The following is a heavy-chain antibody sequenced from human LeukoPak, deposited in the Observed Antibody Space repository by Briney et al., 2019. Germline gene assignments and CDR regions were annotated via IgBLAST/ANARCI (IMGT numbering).Heavy chain of an antibody. D-gene: IGHD2-21*01. J-gene: IGHJ4*02. CDR1: GASINSGYY. V-gene: IGHV4-38-2*02. CDR3: ARKGPEHLPTYFDH. Sequence: SETLSLTCTVSGASINSGYYWGWIRQSPGRGLEWIGYIWPSGSTNYNPSLSGRVAISLDKSRNHFTLMVTAVTAADTAFYYCARKGPEHLPTYFDHWGRGILVTVSS. CDR2: IWPSGST.